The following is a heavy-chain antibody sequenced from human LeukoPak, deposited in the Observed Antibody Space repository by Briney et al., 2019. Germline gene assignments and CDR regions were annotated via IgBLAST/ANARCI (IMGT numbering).Heavy chain of an antibody. CDR2: ISAYNGNT. CDR3: ARAVTMVRGVRRYGMDV. Sequence: ASVKVSCKASGYTFTGYYMHWVRQAPGQGLEWMGWISAYNGNTNYAQKLQGRVTMTRDTSTSTVYMELSSLRSEDTAVYYCARAVTMVRGVRRYGMDVWGQGTTVTVSS. D-gene: IGHD3-10*01. J-gene: IGHJ6*02. CDR1: GYTFTGYY. V-gene: IGHV1-18*04.